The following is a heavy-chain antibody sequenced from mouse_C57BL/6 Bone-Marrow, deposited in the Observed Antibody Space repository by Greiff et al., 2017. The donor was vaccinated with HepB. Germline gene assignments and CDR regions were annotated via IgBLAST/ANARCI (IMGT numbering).Heavy chain of an antibody. Sequence: QVQLKQPGAELVKPGASVKMSCKASGYTFTSYWITWVKQRPGQGLEWIGDIYPGSGNTNYNEKFKSKATLTVDTSSSTAYMQLSSLTSEDSAVYYCTREELPYYAMDYWGQGTSVTVSS. CDR2: IYPGSGNT. V-gene: IGHV1-55*01. D-gene: IGHD1-1*01. J-gene: IGHJ4*01. CDR1: GYTFTSYW. CDR3: TREELPYYAMDY.